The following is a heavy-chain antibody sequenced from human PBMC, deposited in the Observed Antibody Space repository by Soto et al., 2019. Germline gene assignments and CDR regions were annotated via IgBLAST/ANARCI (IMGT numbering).Heavy chain of an antibody. V-gene: IGHV3-30-3*01. CDR3: ARDPKTSGGQHWAFNYFDS. CDR2: ISYDGTNK. D-gene: IGHD7-27*01. Sequence: SNRLSWTASGLRFSISPMHWVRKAPGKGPEWVALISYDGTNKFYADSVKGRFTIARDNSKSTLYLQVDSLRPEDAAVYYCARDPKTSGGQHWAFNYFDSWGQGTLVTVSS. CDR1: GLRFSISP. J-gene: IGHJ4*02.